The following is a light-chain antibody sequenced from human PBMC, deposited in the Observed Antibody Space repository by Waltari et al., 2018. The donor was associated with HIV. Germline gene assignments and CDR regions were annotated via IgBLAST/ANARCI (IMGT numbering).Light chain of an antibody. CDR1: TSNIGSND. J-gene: IGLJ2*01. CDR3: VAWDDSLRGVV. V-gene: IGLV1-47*01. CDR2: RTN. Sequence: SVLTQPPSASGTPGQRVTISCSGSTSNIGSNDVFWYQHLPGAAPNLLIHRTNQRPSGAPDRFSGSTSGTSASLAISGLRSEDEADYYCVAWDDSLRGVVFGGGTKVAAL.